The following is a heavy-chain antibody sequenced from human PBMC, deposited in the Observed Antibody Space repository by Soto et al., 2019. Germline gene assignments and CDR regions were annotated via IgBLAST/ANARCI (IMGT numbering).Heavy chain of an antibody. CDR1: GGSISSYY. CDR3: ARVLRGRLLWFGELLHGMDV. CDR2: IYYSGST. Sequence: SETLSLTCTVSGGSISSYYWSWIRQPPGKGLEWIGYIYYSGSTNYNPSLKSRVTISVDTSKNQFSLKLSSVTAADTAVYYCARVLRGRLLWFGELLHGMDVWGQGTTVTVSS. J-gene: IGHJ6*02. V-gene: IGHV4-59*01. D-gene: IGHD3-10*01.